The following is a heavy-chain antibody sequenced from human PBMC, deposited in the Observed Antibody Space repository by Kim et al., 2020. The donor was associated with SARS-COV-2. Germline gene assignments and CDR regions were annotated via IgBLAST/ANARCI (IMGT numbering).Heavy chain of an antibody. Sequence: KGRSTISRDNAKTPLYLQMNSRRAEDTAVYYCAKASDYGGNSFADYWGQGTLVTVSS. CDR3: AKASDYGGNSFADY. J-gene: IGHJ4*02. D-gene: IGHD4-17*01. V-gene: IGHV3-33*06.